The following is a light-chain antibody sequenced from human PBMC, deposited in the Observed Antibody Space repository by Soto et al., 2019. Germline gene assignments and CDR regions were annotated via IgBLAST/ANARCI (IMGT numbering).Light chain of an antibody. CDR1: QGISNF. J-gene: IGKJ5*01. Sequence: DIQMTQSPSSLSASVGDRVTITCRASQGISNFLAWYQQKPGKVPKLLISAASTLQSGVPTRFSGCGSGTDFTLTITSLPPEDVATYYCQKYSSVITFGQGTRLEI. CDR3: QKYSSVIT. CDR2: AAS. V-gene: IGKV1-27*01.